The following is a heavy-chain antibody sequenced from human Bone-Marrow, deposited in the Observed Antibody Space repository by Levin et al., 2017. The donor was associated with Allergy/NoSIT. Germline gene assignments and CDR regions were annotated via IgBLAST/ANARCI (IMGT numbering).Heavy chain of an antibody. V-gene: IGHV3-48*03. CDR1: GFSLSQYD. J-gene: IGHJ4*02. CDR2: ISSSGTTV. CDR3: ARVHPPYCTNGDCYRAY. Sequence: HPGGSLRLSCVASGFSLSQYDMIWVRQSPGKGLEWLLSISSSGTTVSYADSVKGRFTVSRDNTKKSLFLEMNSLRADDTAIYYCARVHPPYCTNGDCYRAYWGQGTLVTVSS. D-gene: IGHD2-8*01.